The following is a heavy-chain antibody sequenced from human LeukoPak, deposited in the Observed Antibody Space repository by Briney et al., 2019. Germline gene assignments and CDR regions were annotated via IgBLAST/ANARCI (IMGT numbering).Heavy chain of an antibody. D-gene: IGHD2-15*01. CDR1: GFTFSNYW. Sequence: GGSLRLSCAASGFTFSNYWMHWVRQAPGKGLVWVSRINSNGSVTTYADSVKGRFTISRDNPTNTLYLQMTSLRAEDTAMYYCAKGGQSSGRFDSWGQGTLVTVSS. CDR3: AKGGQSSGRFDS. J-gene: IGHJ5*01. V-gene: IGHV3-74*01. CDR2: INSNGSVT.